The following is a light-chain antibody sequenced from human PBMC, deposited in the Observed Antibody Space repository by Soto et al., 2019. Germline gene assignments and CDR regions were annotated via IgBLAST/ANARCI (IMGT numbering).Light chain of an antibody. CDR3: QQLNSYPIT. CDR1: QGISSY. J-gene: IGKJ5*01. CDR2: AAS. V-gene: IGKV1-9*01. Sequence: DIQMTQSPSHVAASVWNTVTLTCRASQGISSYLAWYQQKPGKATKPLVYAASTLQSGVPSRFSGSGSGTEFTLTISSLQPEVFATYYCQQLNSYPITFAQGTRLKI.